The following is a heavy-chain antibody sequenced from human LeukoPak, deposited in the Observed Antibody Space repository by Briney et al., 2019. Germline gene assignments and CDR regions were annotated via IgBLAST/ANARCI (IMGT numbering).Heavy chain of an antibody. Sequence: GASVKVSCKASGGTFSSYAISWVRQAPGQGLEWMGRIIPILGIANYAQKFQGRVTITADKSTSTAYMELSSLRSEDTAVYYCARLHRIGYDSYYFDYWGQGTLVTVSS. CDR3: ARLHRIGYDSYYFDY. V-gene: IGHV1-69*04. CDR1: GGTFSSYA. D-gene: IGHD5-12*01. CDR2: IIPILGIA. J-gene: IGHJ4*02.